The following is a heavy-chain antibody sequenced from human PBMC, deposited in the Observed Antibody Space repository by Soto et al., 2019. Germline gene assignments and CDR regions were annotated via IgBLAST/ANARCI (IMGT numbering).Heavy chain of an antibody. V-gene: IGHV4-34*01. CDR2: INHSGSA. J-gene: IGHJ4*02. CDR3: ARQRGYCSGGSCPCDY. CDR1: GESFSGYI. D-gene: IGHD2-15*01. Sequence: PSETLSLTCAVYGESFSGYIWTWIRQTPGKGLQWIGQINHSGSASYNPSLKSRVTISVDTSKNQFSLKLSSVTAADTAVYYCARQRGYCSGGSCPCDYWGQGTLVTVSS.